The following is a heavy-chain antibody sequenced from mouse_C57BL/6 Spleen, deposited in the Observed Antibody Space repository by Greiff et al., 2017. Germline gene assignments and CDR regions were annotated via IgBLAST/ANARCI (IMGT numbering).Heavy chain of an antibody. J-gene: IGHJ2*01. CDR3: ARLGDVDY. Sequence: QVQLKESGAELARPGASVKMSCKASGYTFTSYTMHWVKQRPGQGLEWIGYINPSSGYTKYNQKFKDKATLTADKSSSTAYMQLSSLTSEDSAVYYCARLGDVDYWGQGTTLTVSS. CDR2: INPSSGYT. CDR1: GYTFTSYT. D-gene: IGHD3-3*01. V-gene: IGHV1-4*01.